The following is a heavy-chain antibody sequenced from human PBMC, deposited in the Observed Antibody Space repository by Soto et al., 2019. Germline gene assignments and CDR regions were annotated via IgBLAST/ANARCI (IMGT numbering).Heavy chain of an antibody. V-gene: IGHV1-46*01. D-gene: IGHD4-17*01. CDR3: AGGNYDYGGKRTGFDP. CDR1: GYTFTSYY. Sequence: GASVKVSCKASGYTFTSYYMHWVRQAPGQGLEWMGIINPSGGSTSYAQKFQGRVTMTRDTSTSTVYMELSSLRSEDTAVYYCAGGNYDYGGKRTGFDPGGQGTQVTVSP. CDR2: INPSGGST. J-gene: IGHJ5*02.